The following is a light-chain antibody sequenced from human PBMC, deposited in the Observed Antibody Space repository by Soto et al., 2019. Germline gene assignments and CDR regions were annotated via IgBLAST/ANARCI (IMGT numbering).Light chain of an antibody. V-gene: IGKV3D-15*01. CDR1: QTVGSN. J-gene: IGKJ1*01. CDR3: QQYNNWSWT. Sequence: IVLTQSPGTLSLSPGERATLSCRASQTVGSNFLAWYQQKPGQAPRVLIFDASTRAAGIPDRFSGSGSGTEFTLTISSLQSEDFAIYYCQQYNNWSWTFGQGTKVDI. CDR2: DAS.